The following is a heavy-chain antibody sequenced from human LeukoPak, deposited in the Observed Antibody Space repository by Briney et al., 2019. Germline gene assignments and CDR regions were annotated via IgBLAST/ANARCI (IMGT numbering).Heavy chain of an antibody. Sequence: PGGSQRLSCTASGLPFGHHAMSWLRHAPGEGVEWVGFIRSKAYRGTTEFPPSVKGRFTISRDDSNSIAYLQMNSLKIEDTALYFCTRGPIQLWIHNGMDVWGQGTTVTVSS. CDR2: IRSKAYRGTT. V-gene: IGHV3-49*03. CDR1: GLPFGHHA. CDR3: TRGPIQLWIHNGMDV. D-gene: IGHD5-18*01. J-gene: IGHJ6*02.